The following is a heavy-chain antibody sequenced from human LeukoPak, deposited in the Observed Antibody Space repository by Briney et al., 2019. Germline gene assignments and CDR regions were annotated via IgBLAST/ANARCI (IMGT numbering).Heavy chain of an antibody. CDR2: INPNSGGT. V-gene: IGHV1-2*02. J-gene: IGHJ4*02. Sequence: GASVKVSCKASGYTFTGYYMHWVRQAPGQGLEWMGWINPNSGGTNYAQKFQGRVTMTRDTSISTAYMELSRLRSDDTAVYYCARGSAYDFWSGYFDYWGQGTLVTVSS. CDR1: GYTFTGYY. CDR3: ARGSAYDFWSGYFDY. D-gene: IGHD3-3*01.